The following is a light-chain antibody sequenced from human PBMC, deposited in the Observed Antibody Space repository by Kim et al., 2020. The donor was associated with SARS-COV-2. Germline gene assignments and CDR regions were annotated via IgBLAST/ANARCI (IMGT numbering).Light chain of an antibody. CDR1: RSDVGSYNF. J-gene: IGLJ3*02. Sequence: QSALTQPASVSGSPGQSITISCTGTRSDVGSYNFVSWYQQYPGKAPKLLIYDVTKRPSGVSDRFSGSKSGNTASLTISGLQAEDEADYYCSSYTTTTTLGVFGGGTQLTVL. V-gene: IGLV2-14*01. CDR2: DVT. CDR3: SSYTTTTTLGV.